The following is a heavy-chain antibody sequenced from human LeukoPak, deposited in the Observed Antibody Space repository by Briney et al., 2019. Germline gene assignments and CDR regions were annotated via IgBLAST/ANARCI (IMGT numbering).Heavy chain of an antibody. CDR3: ARLGYCSSTSCRRGFDY. J-gene: IGHJ4*02. V-gene: IGHV4-34*01. CDR2: INHTGST. D-gene: IGHD2-2*01. CDR1: GASFSNYY. Sequence: PSETLSLTCVVYGASFSNYYWSWIRQPPGKGLEWIGEINHTGSTNYNPSLKSRVTISVDTSKNQFSLKLSSVTAADTAVYYCARLGYCSSTSCRRGFDYWGQGTLVTVSS.